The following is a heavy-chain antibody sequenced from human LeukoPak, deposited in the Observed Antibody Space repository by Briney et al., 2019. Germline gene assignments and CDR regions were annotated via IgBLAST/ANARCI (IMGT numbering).Heavy chain of an antibody. CDR2: ISSSGSTI. J-gene: IGHJ4*02. D-gene: IGHD1-26*01. CDR3: ARGVGIVGATHGGIDY. Sequence: PGGSLRLSCAASGFTLSSYEMNWVRQAPGKGLEWVSYISSSGSTIYYADSVKGRFTISRDNAKNSLYLQMNSLRAEDTAVYYCARGVGIVGATHGGIDYWGQGTLVTVSS. CDR1: GFTLSSYE. V-gene: IGHV3-48*03.